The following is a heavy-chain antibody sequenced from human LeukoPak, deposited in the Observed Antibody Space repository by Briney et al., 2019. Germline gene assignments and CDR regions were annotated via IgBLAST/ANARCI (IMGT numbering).Heavy chain of an antibody. D-gene: IGHD5-24*01. J-gene: IGHJ4*02. Sequence: GGSLRLSCAASGFTFSNYAMSWVRQPPGKGLEWVSAINGSDGRTYYTDSVKGRFTISRDNSKNMLSLQMNSLRAEDTAVYYCARDGEMGTYFDYWGQGTLVTVSS. CDR2: INGSDGRT. CDR1: GFTFSNYA. CDR3: ARDGEMGTYFDY. V-gene: IGHV3-23*01.